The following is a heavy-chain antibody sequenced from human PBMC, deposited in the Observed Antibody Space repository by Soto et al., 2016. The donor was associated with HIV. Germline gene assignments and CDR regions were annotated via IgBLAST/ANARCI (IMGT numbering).Heavy chain of an antibody. CDR2: ISSSGSIK. V-gene: IGHV3-48*03. CDR1: GFPFRSYV. D-gene: IGHD4-17*01. J-gene: IGHJ2*01. CDR3: VRRSNTVTTAYWYFDL. Sequence: EVQLVESGGGSVQPGGSLRLSCEASGFPFRSYVMNWVRQAPGKGLEWISYISSSGSIKHYADSVKGRFTISRDKAKNSLFLQMNSLRVDDTAVYYCVRRSNTVTTAYWYFDLWGRAPSSLSPQ.